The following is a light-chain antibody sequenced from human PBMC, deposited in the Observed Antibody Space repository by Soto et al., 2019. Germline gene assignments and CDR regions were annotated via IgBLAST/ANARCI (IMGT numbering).Light chain of an antibody. J-gene: IGLJ2*01. V-gene: IGLV2-14*01. Sequence: QSVLTQPASVSGSPGQSITISCTGTSSDVGGHNYVSWYQQHPGTAPKLMIYEVTNRPSGVSNRFSGSKSGNTASLTISGLQADDQANYYCSSYTRSTTLDVVFGGGTKVTVL. CDR3: SSYTRSTTLDVV. CDR1: SSDVGGHNY. CDR2: EVT.